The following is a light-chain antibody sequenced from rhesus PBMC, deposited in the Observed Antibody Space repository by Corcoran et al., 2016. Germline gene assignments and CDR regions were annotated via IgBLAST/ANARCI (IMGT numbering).Light chain of an antibody. V-gene: IGKV1-22*01. CDR3: LQYSSSPWT. Sequence: DIQMTQSPSSLSASVGDTVTITCRASQSISSWLDWYQQKPWKAPKLLIDKASSLQSGVPSRFSGSGYGTVVTLTISMLQPEDFASYYGLQYSSSPWTFGQGTKVEIK. CDR2: KAS. CDR1: QSISSW. J-gene: IGKJ1*01.